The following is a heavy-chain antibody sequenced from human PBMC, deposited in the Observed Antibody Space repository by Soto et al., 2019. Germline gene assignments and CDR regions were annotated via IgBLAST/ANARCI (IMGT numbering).Heavy chain of an antibody. CDR2: IWYDGSNK. D-gene: IGHD2-2*01. Sequence: GGSLRLSCAASGFTFSSYGMHWVRQAPGKGLEWVAVIWYDGSNKYYADSVKGRFTISRDNSKNTLYLQMNSLRAEDTAVYYCARDRKPAEHLAYYYYGMDVWGQGTTVTVSS. CDR1: GFTFSSYG. CDR3: ARDRKPAEHLAYYYYGMDV. J-gene: IGHJ6*02. V-gene: IGHV3-33*01.